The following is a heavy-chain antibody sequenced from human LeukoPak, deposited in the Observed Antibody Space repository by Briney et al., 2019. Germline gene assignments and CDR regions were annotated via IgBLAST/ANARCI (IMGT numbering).Heavy chain of an antibody. D-gene: IGHD1-26*01. V-gene: IGHV4-59*01. CDR3: ARRLYGSAHDY. CDR1: GGSISSYY. CDR2: IYYSGST. J-gene: IGHJ4*02. Sequence: SETLSLTCTVSGGSISSYYWSWIRQPPGKGLEWIGYIYYSGSTNYNPSLKSRVTISVDTSKNQFSLKLSSVTAADTAVYYCARRLYGSAHDYWGQGTLVTVSS.